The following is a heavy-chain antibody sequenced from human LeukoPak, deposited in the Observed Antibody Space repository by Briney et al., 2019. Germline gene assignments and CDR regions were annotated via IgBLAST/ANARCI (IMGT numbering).Heavy chain of an antibody. CDR1: GYTFSNYN. V-gene: IGHV1-46*01. CDR3: ARVRDGYSDAYDI. D-gene: IGHD5-24*01. J-gene: IGHJ3*02. Sequence: GASVKLSCKASGYTFSNYNIHWVRQAPGQGLEWMGIVNPSGDSTNYAQNFQGRVTMTGDTSTSTVYMELSSLRSEDTAVYYCARVRDGYSDAYDIWGQGTMVTVPS. CDR2: VNPSGDST.